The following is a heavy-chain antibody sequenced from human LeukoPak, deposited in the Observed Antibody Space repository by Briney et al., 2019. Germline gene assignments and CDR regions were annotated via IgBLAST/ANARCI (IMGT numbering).Heavy chain of an antibody. V-gene: IGHV1-69*02. CDR3: ARTGGPHDYGDYL. Sequence: GASVKVSCKASGYTFSGYYMHWVRQAPGQGLEWMGRIIPILGIANYAQKFQGRVTITADKSTSTAYMELSSLRSEDTAVYYCARTGGPHDYGDYLGGQGTLVTVSS. J-gene: IGHJ4*02. CDR2: IIPILGIA. D-gene: IGHD4-17*01. CDR1: GYTFSGYY.